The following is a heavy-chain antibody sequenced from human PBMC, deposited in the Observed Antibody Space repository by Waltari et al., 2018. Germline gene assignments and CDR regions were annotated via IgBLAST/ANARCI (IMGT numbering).Heavy chain of an antibody. CDR1: GYTLTELS. CDR3: ATGLQLRKFGVVIRGAFDI. CDR2: FDPEDGET. V-gene: IGHV1-24*01. D-gene: IGHD3-3*01. J-gene: IGHJ3*02. Sequence: QVQLVQSGAEVKKPGASVKVSCKVSGYTLTELSMHWVRQAPGTGLEWMGGFDPEDGETIYAQKFQGRVTMTEDTSTDTAYMELSSLRSEDTAVYYCATGLQLRKFGVVIRGAFDIWGQGTMVTVSS.